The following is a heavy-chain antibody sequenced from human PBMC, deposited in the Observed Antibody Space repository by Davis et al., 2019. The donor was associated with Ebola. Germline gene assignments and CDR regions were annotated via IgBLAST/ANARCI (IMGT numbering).Heavy chain of an antibody. D-gene: IGHD3-22*01. J-gene: IGHJ4*02. V-gene: IGHV4-39*01. CDR1: GGSISSSSYY. CDR3: ARLANSDSSGHHPGGY. CDR2: IYYSGST. Sequence: MPSETLSLTCTVSGGSISSSSYYWGWIRQPPGKGLEWIGSIYYSGSTYYNPSLKSRVTISVDTSKNQFSLKLSSVTAADTAVYYCARLANSDSSGHHPGGYWGQGTLVTVSS.